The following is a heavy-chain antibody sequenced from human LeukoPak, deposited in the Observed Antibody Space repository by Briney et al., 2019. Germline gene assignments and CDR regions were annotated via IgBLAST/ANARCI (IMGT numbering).Heavy chain of an antibody. Sequence: SETLSLTCDVYGGSFSGYYWSWIRQPPGKGLEWIGEINHSGSTYYNPSLKSRVTISVDTSKNQFSLKLSSVTAADTAVYYCARVFEGIKYYDFWSGYYYYMDVWGKGTTVTVSS. J-gene: IGHJ6*03. CDR1: GGSFSGYY. D-gene: IGHD3-3*01. CDR2: INHSGST. V-gene: IGHV4-34*01. CDR3: ARVFEGIKYYDFWSGYYYYMDV.